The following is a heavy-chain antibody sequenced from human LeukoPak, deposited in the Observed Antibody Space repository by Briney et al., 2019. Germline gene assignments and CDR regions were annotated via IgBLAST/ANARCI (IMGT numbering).Heavy chain of an antibody. CDR2: INPSGGST. D-gene: IGHD1-26*01. V-gene: IGHV1-46*01. CDR3: AREWVSGYYYGMDV. CDR1: GYTLTIYY. Sequence: ASVKVSCTVSGYTLTIYYIHWVRQAPGQGLEWVGIINPSGGSTSSAQKFQGRVTMTRDTSTSTVYMELSSLRAEDTAVYYCAREWVSGYYYGMDVWGQGTTVTVSS. J-gene: IGHJ6*02.